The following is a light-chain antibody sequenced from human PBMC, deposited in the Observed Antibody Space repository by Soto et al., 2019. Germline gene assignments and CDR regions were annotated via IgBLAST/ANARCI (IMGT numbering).Light chain of an antibody. J-gene: IGLJ2*01. CDR1: SSNIGKNY. V-gene: IGLV1-51*01. Sequence: QSVLTQPPSVSAAPGQKVTISCSGSSSNIGKNYVSWYQRLPGTAPKLLIYDNNERSSGIPDRFSGSKSGTSATLGIAGLQTGDEADYYCGTWDTSLSAVVLGGGTKLTVL. CDR3: GTWDTSLSAVV. CDR2: DNN.